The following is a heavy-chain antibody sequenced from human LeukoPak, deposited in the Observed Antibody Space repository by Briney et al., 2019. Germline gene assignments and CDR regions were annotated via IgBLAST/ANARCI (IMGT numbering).Heavy chain of an antibody. CDR3: AELGITMIGGV. Sequence: PGGSLRLSCAASGFTFSNYDMHWVRQATGKGLEWVSTIGTAGDTYYSGSVKGRFTISRDNAKNSLYLQMNSLRAEDTAVYYCAELGITMIGGVWGKGTTVTISS. CDR2: IGTAGDT. CDR1: GFTFSNYD. J-gene: IGHJ6*04. D-gene: IGHD3-10*02. V-gene: IGHV3-13*01.